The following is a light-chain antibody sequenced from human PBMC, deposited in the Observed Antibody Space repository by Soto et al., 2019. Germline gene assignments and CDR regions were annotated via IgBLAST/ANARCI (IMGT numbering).Light chain of an antibody. CDR1: RSLVDGDDGYTY. J-gene: IGKJ1*01. V-gene: IGKV2-40*01. CDR3: MQRMEFPWT. Sequence: DVVMTQTALPLPVTPGGPASLSGRSSRSLVDGDDGYTYLDWYLQKPGQSPQXXIYTLSYRASGVPDRFSGSGSGTDFTLKISRVEAEDVGVYYCMQRMEFPWTFGQGTKVDI. CDR2: TLS.